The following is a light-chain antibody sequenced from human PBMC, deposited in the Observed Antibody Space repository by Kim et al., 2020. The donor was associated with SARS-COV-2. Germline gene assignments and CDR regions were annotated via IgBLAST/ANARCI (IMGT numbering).Light chain of an antibody. J-gene: IGKJ4*01. CDR3: QQRTNWPSLT. CDR2: DAS. V-gene: IGKV3-11*01. CDR1: QTVNTY. Sequence: SPGERATLSCRASQTVNTYLAWYQQKPGQAPRLLIYDASSRATGIPARFRGSGSGTDFTLTISSLEPEDFAVYYCQQRTNWPSLTFGGGTKVDIK.